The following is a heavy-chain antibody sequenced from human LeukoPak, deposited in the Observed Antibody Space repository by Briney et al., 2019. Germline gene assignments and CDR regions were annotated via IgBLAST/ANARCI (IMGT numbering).Heavy chain of an antibody. CDR3: AKDWFDP. V-gene: IGHV4-39*01. CDR1: GGSISSSTYY. J-gene: IGHJ5*02. Sequence: SETLSLTCTVSGGSISSSTYYWGWVRQPPGKGLEWIGSVYYSGSTYYNPSLKSRVTISVDMSKNQFSLKLSSVTAVDTAVYYCAKDWFDPWGQGTLVTVSS. CDR2: VYYSGST.